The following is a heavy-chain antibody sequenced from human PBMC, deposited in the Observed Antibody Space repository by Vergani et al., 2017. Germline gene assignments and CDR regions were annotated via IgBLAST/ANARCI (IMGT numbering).Heavy chain of an antibody. CDR2: IYHSGST. CDR3: ARVYGDYVEHAFDI. J-gene: IGHJ3*02. Sequence: QLQLQESGSGLVKPSQTLSLTCAVSGGSINSGGYSWSWIRQPPGKGLEWIGYIYHSGSTYYNPSLKSRVTISVDRSKNQFSLKLSSVTAADTAVYYCARVYGDYVEHAFDIWGQGTMVTVSS. D-gene: IGHD4-17*01. V-gene: IGHV4-30-2*01. CDR1: GGSINSGGYS.